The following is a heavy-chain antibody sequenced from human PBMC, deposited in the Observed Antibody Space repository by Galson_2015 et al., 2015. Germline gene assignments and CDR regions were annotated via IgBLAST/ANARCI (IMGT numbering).Heavy chain of an antibody. J-gene: IGHJ4*02. CDR3: ARAFPYSKYVGYYFDY. CDR1: GYTFTSLY. Sequence: SVKVSCKASGYTFTSLYMHWVRQAPGQGLEWMGIINPSGGSTSYAQKFQGRVTMTRDTSTSTVYMELSSLRSEDTAVYYCARAFPYSKYVGYYFDYWGQGTLVTVSS. V-gene: IGHV1-46*01. CDR2: INPSGGST. D-gene: IGHD4-11*01.